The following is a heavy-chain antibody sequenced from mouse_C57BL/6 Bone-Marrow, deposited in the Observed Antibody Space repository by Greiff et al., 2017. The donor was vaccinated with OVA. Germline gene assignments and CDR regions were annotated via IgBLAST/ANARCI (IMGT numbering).Heavy chain of an antibody. CDR2: IWGDGSA. Sequence: VQLQESGPGLVAPSQSLSITCTVSGFSLTSYGVSWVRQPPGKGLEWLGVIWGDGSANCHSPLISSLSISKDNSKSQVFSKLNSQHTDDTATYYYARAIPPMDYWGQGTSVTVSA. D-gene: IGHD5-1-1*01. V-gene: IGHV2-3*01. CDR1: GFSLTSYG. CDR3: ARAIPPMDY. J-gene: IGHJ4*01.